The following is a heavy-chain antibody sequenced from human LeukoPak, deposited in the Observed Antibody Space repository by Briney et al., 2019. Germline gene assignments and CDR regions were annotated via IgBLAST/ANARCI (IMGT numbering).Heavy chain of an antibody. CDR2: IVVGSGNT. J-gene: IGHJ4*01. D-gene: IGHD3-22*01. CDR3: AAEAYYYDSSGYYSY. Sequence: GASVKVSCKASGFTFTSSAMQWVRQARGQRLEWIGWIVVGSGNTNYAQKFQERVTITRDMSTSTAYMELSSLRSEDTAVYYCAAEAYYYDSSGYYSYWGQGTLVTVSS. V-gene: IGHV1-58*02. CDR1: GFTFTSSA.